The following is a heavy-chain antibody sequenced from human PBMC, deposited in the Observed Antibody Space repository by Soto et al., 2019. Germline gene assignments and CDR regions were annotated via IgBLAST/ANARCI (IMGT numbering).Heavy chain of an antibody. CDR1: GYSISSGSD. CDR3: ARDPGPENYYYYGMDV. V-gene: IGHV4-38-2*02. CDR2: IYHSGST. Sequence: LEKLSLTCAVSGYSISSGSDWAWLRQPPGKGLEWIGSIYHSGSTYYNPSLKRRVTISVDTSKNQFSLKLSSVTAADTAVYYCARDPGPENYYYYGMDVWGQGTTVTVS. J-gene: IGHJ6*02.